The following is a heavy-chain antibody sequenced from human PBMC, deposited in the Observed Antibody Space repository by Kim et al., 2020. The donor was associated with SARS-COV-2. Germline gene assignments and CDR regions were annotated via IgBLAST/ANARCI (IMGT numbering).Heavy chain of an antibody. D-gene: IGHD2-2*01. CDR1: GFTFSTYA. V-gene: IGHV3-30-3*01. CDR2: ISYDGSNK. J-gene: IGHJ6*04. Sequence: GGSLRLSCAASGFTFSTYAMHWVRQAPGKGLEWVAVISYDGSNKYYADSVKGRFTISRDNSKNTLYLQMNSLRAEDTAVYYCARDKSVYQLLADVWGKGTTVTVSS. CDR3: ARDKSVYQLLADV.